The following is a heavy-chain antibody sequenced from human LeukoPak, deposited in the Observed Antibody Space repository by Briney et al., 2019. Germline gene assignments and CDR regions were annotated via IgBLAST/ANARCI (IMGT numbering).Heavy chain of an antibody. CDR2: FDPEDGET. D-gene: IGHD2-2*02. V-gene: IGHV1-24*01. J-gene: IGHJ4*02. CDR3: ARGVLIVVVPAAILTDY. Sequence: ASVKVSCKVSGYTLTELSMHWVRQAPGKGLEWMGGFDPEDGETIYAQKFQGRVTMTEDTSTDTAYMELSSLRSEDTAVYYCARGVLIVVVPAAILTDYWGQGTLVTVSS. CDR1: GYTLTELS.